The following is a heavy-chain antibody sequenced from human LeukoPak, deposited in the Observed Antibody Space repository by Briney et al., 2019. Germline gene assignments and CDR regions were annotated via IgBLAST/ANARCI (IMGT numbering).Heavy chain of an antibody. CDR3: ARQVGSITMIVVKHRPHDAFDI. CDR1: GYSFTSYW. D-gene: IGHD3-22*01. V-gene: IGHV5-51*01. J-gene: IGHJ3*02. Sequence: GESLKISCKGSGYSFTSYWIGWVRQMPGKGLEWMGIIYPGDSDTRYSPSFQGQVTISADKSISTAYLQWSSLKASDTAMYYCARQVGSITMIVVKHRPHDAFDIWGQGTMVTVSS. CDR2: IYPGDSDT.